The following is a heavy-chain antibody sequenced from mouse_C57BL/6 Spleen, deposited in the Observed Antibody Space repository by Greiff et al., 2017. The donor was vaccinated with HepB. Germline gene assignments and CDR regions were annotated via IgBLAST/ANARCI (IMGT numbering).Heavy chain of an antibody. CDR3: ARGRHYPDY. J-gene: IGHJ4*01. Sequence: QVQLQQPGAELVMPGASVKLSCKASGYTFTSYWMHWVKQRPGQGLEWIGEIDPSDSYTNYNQKFKGKSTLTVDKSSSTAYMQLSSLTSEDSAVYYCARGRHYPDYWGQGTSVTVSS. D-gene: IGHD5-5*01. CDR2: IDPSDSYT. V-gene: IGHV1-69*01. CDR1: GYTFTSYW.